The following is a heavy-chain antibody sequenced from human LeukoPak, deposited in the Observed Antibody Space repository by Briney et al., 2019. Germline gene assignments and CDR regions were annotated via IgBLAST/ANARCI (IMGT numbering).Heavy chain of an antibody. J-gene: IGHJ4*02. D-gene: IGHD2-15*01. CDR2: ISSSGSSI. CDR3: ARVRGRSTWYGGGLDC. Sequence: SLRLSCAASGFTFSSYEMNWVPQAPGPGLEWVTYISSSGSSIYAADSVKGRFTISRDNAKNSLDLEMNSLRVEDTAIYYCARVRGRSTWYGGGLDCWGQGTLVTVSS. CDR1: GFTFSSYE. V-gene: IGHV3-48*03.